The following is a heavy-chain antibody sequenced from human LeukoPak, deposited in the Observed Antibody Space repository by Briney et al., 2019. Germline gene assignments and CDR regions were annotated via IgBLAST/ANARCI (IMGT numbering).Heavy chain of an antibody. J-gene: IGHJ6*03. D-gene: IGHD2-2*01. CDR2: ISGSGGST. CDR3: SKESLYYCSSTSCSRNYYYMDV. CDR1: GFTFSSYA. Sequence: GESLTLSCAVSGFTFSSYAMSWVRQAPPREVEWVSAISGSGGSTYYEHSVKGRFTISRDNSKNTLYLQMNSLSAEDTAVYYCSKESLYYCSSTSCSRNYYYMDVWGKETTVTVSS. V-gene: IGHV3-23*01.